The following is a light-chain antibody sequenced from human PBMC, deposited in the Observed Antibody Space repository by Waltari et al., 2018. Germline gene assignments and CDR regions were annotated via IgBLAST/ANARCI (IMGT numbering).Light chain of an antibody. CDR3: QQYYSYPFT. V-gene: IGKV1-8*01. CDR1: QGISSY. J-gene: IGKJ4*01. Sequence: AIRMTQSPSSFSASTGDRVTITCLASQGISSYLALYQQKPGKAPKLLIYAASTLQSWVPTRFSGSGSGTDFILTISCLQSEDFATSYCQQYYSYPFTFGGGTKVEIK. CDR2: AAS.